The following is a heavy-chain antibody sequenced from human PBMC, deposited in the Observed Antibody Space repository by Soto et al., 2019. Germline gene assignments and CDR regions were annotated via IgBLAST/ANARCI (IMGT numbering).Heavy chain of an antibody. CDR3: TRDASRDSSARGWFDP. V-gene: IGHV3-23*01. Sequence: PGGSLGLSCAGSEFSLSHSAMSWVRQAPVKGLEWVALISARGVGSYYADPFKTRFTISRDNSKSTLYLQMNSLRAEDTAVYYCTRDASRDSSARGWFDPWGPGTLVTVSS. J-gene: IGHJ5*02. D-gene: IGHD6-13*01. CDR1: EFSLSHSA. CDR2: ISARGVGS.